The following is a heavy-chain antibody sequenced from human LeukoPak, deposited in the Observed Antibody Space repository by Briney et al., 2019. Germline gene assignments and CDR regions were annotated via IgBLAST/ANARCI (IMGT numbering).Heavy chain of an antibody. CDR1: GGSIRSSNW. D-gene: IGHD3-16*01. V-gene: IGHV4-4*02. Sequence: SGTLSLTCAVSGGSIRSSNWWSWVRQPPGKGLEWIGEIYHTGNTNYNPSLKSRVTISVDKSKNQFSLKLSSVTAADTAVYYCARDLGGSGNDYWGQGTLVTVSS. CDR2: IYHTGNT. CDR3: ARDLGGSGNDY. J-gene: IGHJ4*02.